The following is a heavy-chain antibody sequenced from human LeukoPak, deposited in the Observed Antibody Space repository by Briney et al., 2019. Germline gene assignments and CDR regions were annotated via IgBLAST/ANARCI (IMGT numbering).Heavy chain of an antibody. CDR2: ISYGGSTK. V-gene: IGHV3-30-3*01. CDR1: GFTFSSYD. Sequence: PGGSLRLSCAASGFTFSSYDMHWVRQAPGKGLEWVAVISYGGSTKYYAGAVRGRFTISRDNSKNTLYLQMNSLRAEDTAEYYCAREFGDYYDSSGYYPFDYWGQGALVTVSS. D-gene: IGHD3-22*01. CDR3: AREFGDYYDSSGYYPFDY. J-gene: IGHJ4*02.